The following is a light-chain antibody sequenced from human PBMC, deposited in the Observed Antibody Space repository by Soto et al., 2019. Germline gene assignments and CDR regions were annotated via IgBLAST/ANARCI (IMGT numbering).Light chain of an antibody. Sequence: DIQMTQSPSTLSASVGDRVTITCRASQNINSWLAWYQQKPGKAPKLLIYNASSLESGVPSRFNGSGSGTEFTLTISSLQPDDFAAYYCQQYEIYPITFGQGTRLEIK. V-gene: IGKV1-5*03. J-gene: IGKJ5*01. CDR1: QNINSW. CDR3: QQYEIYPIT. CDR2: NAS.